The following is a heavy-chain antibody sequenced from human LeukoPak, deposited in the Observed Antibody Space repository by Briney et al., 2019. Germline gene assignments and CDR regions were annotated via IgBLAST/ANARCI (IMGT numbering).Heavy chain of an antibody. J-gene: IGHJ5*02. CDR1: GFTFSSFE. V-gene: IGHV3-48*03. D-gene: IGHD3-10*01. CDR3: ASLNAGSGSWLMGENWPDP. CDR2: ISGGGSTI. Sequence: PGGALRLSCAASGFTFSSFEMNWVRQTPGKGLEWVSLISGGGSTIYYADSVKGGFTISRDNAKKSLYLQMNSLSAEDTAVYYCASLNAGSGSWLMGENWPDPWGQGALVTVSS.